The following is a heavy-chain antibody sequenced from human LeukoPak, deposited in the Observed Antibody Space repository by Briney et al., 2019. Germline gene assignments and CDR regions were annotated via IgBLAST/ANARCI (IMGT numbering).Heavy chain of an antibody. CDR1: GGSISSYY. J-gene: IGHJ6*03. Sequence: PSETLSLTCPVSGGSISSYYWSWIRQPPGKGLEWVGYIYYSGSTNYNPSLKSRVTISVDTSKNQFSLKLSSVTAADTAVYYCARGKGGSYYWGSYYYYMDVWGKGTTVTVSS. V-gene: IGHV4-59*01. CDR2: IYYSGST. CDR3: ARGKGGSYYWGSYYYYMDV. D-gene: IGHD1-26*01.